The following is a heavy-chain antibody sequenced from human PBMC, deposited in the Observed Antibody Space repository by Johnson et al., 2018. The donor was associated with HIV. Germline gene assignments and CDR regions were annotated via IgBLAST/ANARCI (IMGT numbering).Heavy chain of an antibody. D-gene: IGHD1-1*01. Sequence: VQLVESGGGVVQPGRSLRLSCAASGFTFSSYAMHWVRQAPGKGLEWVAVISYDGSNKYYADSVKGRFTISRDNSKNTLYLQMNSLRAEETAVYYCARGGNEIDAFDIWGQGTTVTVSS. J-gene: IGHJ3*02. V-gene: IGHV3-30*04. CDR2: ISYDGSNK. CDR1: GFTFSSYA. CDR3: ARGGNEIDAFDI.